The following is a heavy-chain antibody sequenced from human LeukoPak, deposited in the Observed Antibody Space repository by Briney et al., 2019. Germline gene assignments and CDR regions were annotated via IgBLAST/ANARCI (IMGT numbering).Heavy chain of an antibody. J-gene: IGHJ2*01. CDR3: ARVGLAGWYFDL. V-gene: IGHV3-7*01. D-gene: IGHD3/OR15-3a*01. CDR1: GFTFSTYW. Sequence: GGSLRLSCAASGFTFSTYWMSWVRQAPGKGLEWVANIKQGGSEKDYVDSVKGRFTISRDNAKNSLYLQMNSLRAEDTAVYYCARVGLAGWYFDLWGRGTLVIVSS. CDR2: IKQGGSEK.